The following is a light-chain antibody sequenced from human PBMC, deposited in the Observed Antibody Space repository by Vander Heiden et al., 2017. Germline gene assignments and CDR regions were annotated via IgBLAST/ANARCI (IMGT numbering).Light chain of an antibody. V-gene: IGKV3-11*01. J-gene: IGKJ2*01. CDR3: QQRSNGHLST. CDR1: QSVSSY. CDR2: DAS. Sequence: DIVLTQSPATLSLSPGERATLSCRASQSVSSYLAWYQQKPGQAPRLLIYDASNRATGIPARFSGSGSGTDFTLTISSLEPEDFAVYYCQQRSNGHLSTFGHGTKLXIK.